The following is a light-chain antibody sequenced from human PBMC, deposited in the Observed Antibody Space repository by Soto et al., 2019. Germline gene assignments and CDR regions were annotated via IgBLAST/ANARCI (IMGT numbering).Light chain of an antibody. CDR2: AAS. J-gene: IGKJ1*01. CDR1: QSVSSS. CDR3: QQYGSSPVT. V-gene: IGKV3-20*01. Sequence: DIVLTQSPGTLSLSPGERATLSCRASQSVSSSLAWYQQKPGQAPSLLIYAASSRATGIPDRFSGSGSGADFTLTITRLEPEDFAVYYCQQYGSSPVTFGQGTKVDIK.